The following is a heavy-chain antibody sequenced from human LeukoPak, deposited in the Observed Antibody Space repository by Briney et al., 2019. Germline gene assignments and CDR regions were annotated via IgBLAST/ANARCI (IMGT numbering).Heavy chain of an antibody. D-gene: IGHD4-17*01. CDR1: GFTFSSHW. J-gene: IGHJ4*02. Sequence: PGGSLRLSCAASGFTFSSHWMTWVRLAPGKGLEWVANIKQGGSQKYYVDSVKGRFTISRDDAKRTLFLQMNNLRAEDSALYYCARGPNFGDYVDFLDSWGQGTLVTVSS. CDR3: ARGPNFGDYVDFLDS. CDR2: IKQGGSQK. V-gene: IGHV3-7*01.